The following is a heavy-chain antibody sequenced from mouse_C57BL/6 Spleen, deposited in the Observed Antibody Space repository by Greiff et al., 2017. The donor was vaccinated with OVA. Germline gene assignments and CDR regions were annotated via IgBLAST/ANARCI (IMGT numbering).Heavy chain of an antibody. V-gene: IGHV1-62-2*01. D-gene: IGHD2-3*01. CDR1: GYTFTEYT. Sequence: VKLMESGAELVKPGASVKLSCKASGYTFTEYTIHWVKQRSGQGLEWIGWFYPGSGSIKYNEKFKDKATLTADKSSSTVYMELSRLTSEDSAVYFCARHDGYDGYYDYWGQGTTLTVSS. CDR3: ARHDGYDGYYDY. J-gene: IGHJ2*01. CDR2: FYPGSGSI.